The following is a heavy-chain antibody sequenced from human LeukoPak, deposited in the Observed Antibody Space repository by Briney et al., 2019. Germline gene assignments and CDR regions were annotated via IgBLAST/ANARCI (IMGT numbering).Heavy chain of an antibody. Sequence: SETLSLTCAVSGGSISSGGYSWSWIRQPPGKAMEFIAYIYYTGNTYFNPSLKSRVTISVDTSKNQFSLKLSSVTAADTAVYYCARGLSYGKPRFDYWGQGTLVTVSS. J-gene: IGHJ4*02. V-gene: IGHV4-30-4*07. CDR3: ARGLSYGKPRFDY. CDR1: GGSISSGGYS. D-gene: IGHD1-26*01. CDR2: IYYTGNT.